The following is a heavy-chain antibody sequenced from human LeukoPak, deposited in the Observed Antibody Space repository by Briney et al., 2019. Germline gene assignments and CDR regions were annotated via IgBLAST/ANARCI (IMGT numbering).Heavy chain of an antibody. CDR3: TRNMLGIAWFDP. CDR2: IRSKAYGVTT. J-gene: IGHJ5*02. CDR1: GFTFGDYT. V-gene: IGHV3-49*03. D-gene: IGHD7-27*01. Sequence: QSGGSLRLSCPVSGFTFGDYTMSWFRQAPGKGVEWGGFIRSKAYGVTTEYAASVKGKFTISRDDSKSIAYLQMNSLQSEDTAVYYCTRNMLGIAWFDPWGQGTLVTVSS.